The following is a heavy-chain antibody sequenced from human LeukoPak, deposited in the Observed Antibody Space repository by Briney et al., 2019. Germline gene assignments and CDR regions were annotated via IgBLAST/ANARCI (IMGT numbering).Heavy chain of an antibody. CDR2: ISSSSSYI. Sequence: KPGGSLRLSCAASGFTFSSYSMNWVRQAPGKGLEWVSSISSSSSYIYYADSVKGRFTISRDNSKNTLYLQMNSLRAEDTAVYYCAKDRRYCSGGSCGERMDVWGQGTTVTVSS. V-gene: IGHV3-21*01. CDR1: GFTFSSYS. D-gene: IGHD2-15*01. J-gene: IGHJ6*02. CDR3: AKDRRYCSGGSCGERMDV.